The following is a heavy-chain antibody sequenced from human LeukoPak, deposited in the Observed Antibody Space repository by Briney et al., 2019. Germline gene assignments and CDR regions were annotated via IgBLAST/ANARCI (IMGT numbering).Heavy chain of an antibody. CDR2: IYYSGST. Sequence: SETLSLTCTVSGGSISSYYRSWIRQPPGKGLEWIGYIYYSGSTNYNPSLKSRVTMSVDTSKNQFSLKLSSVTAADTAVYYCARGEYQLDYWGQGTLVTVSS. D-gene: IGHD2-2*01. V-gene: IGHV4-59*01. J-gene: IGHJ4*02. CDR3: ARGEYQLDY. CDR1: GGSISSYY.